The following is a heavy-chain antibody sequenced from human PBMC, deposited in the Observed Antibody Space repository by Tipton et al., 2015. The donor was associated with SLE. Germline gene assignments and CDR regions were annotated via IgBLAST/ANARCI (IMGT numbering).Heavy chain of an antibody. D-gene: IGHD2/OR15-2a*01. V-gene: IGHV3-30*04. J-gene: IGHJ1*01. Sequence: SLRLSCAASGFTFINYAMHWVRQAPGKGPEWVAVISYDGSNIYYADSVKGRFTISRDNSKNMLYLQMNSLRAEDTGLYYCARDKVSDYFENFQHWGQGTLVSVSS. CDR3: ARDKVSDYFENFQH. CDR2: ISYDGSNI. CDR1: GFTFINYA.